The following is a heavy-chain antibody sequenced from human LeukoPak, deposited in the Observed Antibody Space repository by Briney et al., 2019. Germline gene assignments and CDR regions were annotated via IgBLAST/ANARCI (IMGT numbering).Heavy chain of an antibody. D-gene: IGHD2-15*01. CDR1: GFTFSHYW. CDR3: ARYSYKHDC. V-gene: IGHV3-7*01. Sequence: GGSLRLSCAASGFTFSHYWMTWVRQAPGMGLEWVANMKEDGSQETYVDSVKGRFTISRDNAKNSLYLQMNNVRAEDTAVYYCARYSYKHDCWGQGTLVTVSS. J-gene: IGHJ4*02. CDR2: MKEDGSQE.